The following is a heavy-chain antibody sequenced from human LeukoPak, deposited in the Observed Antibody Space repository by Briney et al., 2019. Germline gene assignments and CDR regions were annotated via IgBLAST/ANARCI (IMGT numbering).Heavy chain of an antibody. D-gene: IGHD6-13*01. J-gene: IGHJ4*02. CDR1: GFTVSNTY. Sequence: GGSLRLSCAASGFTVSNTYMSWVRQAPGKGLEWVSVIYSSGGTFYSESVKGRFTISRDYSKNTLYLQMNSLRVDDTAVYYCARGSGSSWYYFDYWGQGTLVTVSS. V-gene: IGHV3-53*01. CDR2: IYSSGGT. CDR3: ARGSGSSWYYFDY.